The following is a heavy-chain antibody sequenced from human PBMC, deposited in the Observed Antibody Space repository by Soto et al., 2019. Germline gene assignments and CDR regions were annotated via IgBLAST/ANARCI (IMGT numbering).Heavy chain of an antibody. CDR3: ARGNDFWSGYYKDYYYYYMDV. Sequence: SETLSLTCAVYGGSFSGYYWSWIRQPPGKGLEWIGEINHSGSTNYSPSLKSRVTISVDTSKNQFSLKLSSVTAADTAVYYCARGNDFWSGYYKDYYYYYMDVWGKGTTVTVSS. V-gene: IGHV4-34*01. D-gene: IGHD3-3*01. CDR1: GGSFSGYY. J-gene: IGHJ6*03. CDR2: INHSGST.